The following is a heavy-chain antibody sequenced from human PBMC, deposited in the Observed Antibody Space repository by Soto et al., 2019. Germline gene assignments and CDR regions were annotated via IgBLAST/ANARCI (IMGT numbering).Heavy chain of an antibody. J-gene: IGHJ6*02. D-gene: IGHD2-2*01. V-gene: IGHV4-39*01. Sequence: QLQLQESGPGLVKPSETLSLTCTVSGGSISSSSYYWGWIRQPPGKGLEWIGSIYYSGSTYYNPSLKSRVTIPVDTSKNQFSLKLSSVTAADTAVYCCARHLPTDIVFVPAHGMDVWGQGTTVTVSS. CDR3: ARHLPTDIVFVPAHGMDV. CDR2: IYYSGST. CDR1: GGSISSSSYY.